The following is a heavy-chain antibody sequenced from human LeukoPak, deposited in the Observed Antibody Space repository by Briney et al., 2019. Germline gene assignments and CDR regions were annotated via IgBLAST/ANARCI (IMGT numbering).Heavy chain of an antibody. Sequence: GGSLRLSCAASGFTFSSYGMHWVRQAPGKGLEWVAVIWYDGSNKYYADSVKGRFTISRDNSKNTLYLQMNSLRAEDTAVYYCARDSLDWYFDLWGRGTLVTVSS. CDR1: GFTFSSYG. J-gene: IGHJ2*01. V-gene: IGHV3-33*01. CDR2: IWYDGSNK. CDR3: ARDSLDWYFDL.